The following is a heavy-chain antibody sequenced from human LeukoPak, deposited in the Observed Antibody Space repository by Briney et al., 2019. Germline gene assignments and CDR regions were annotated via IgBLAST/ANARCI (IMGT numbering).Heavy chain of an antibody. Sequence: PSQTLSLTCAVSGGSISSGGYSWSWIRQPPGKGLEWIGYIYHSGSTYYNPSLKSRVTISVDRSKNQFSLKLSSVTAADTAVYYCARDYGGNHNDYFDYWGQGTLVTVSS. D-gene: IGHD4-23*01. CDR2: IYHSGST. J-gene: IGHJ4*02. CDR1: GGSISSGGYS. V-gene: IGHV4-30-2*01. CDR3: ARDYGGNHNDYFDY.